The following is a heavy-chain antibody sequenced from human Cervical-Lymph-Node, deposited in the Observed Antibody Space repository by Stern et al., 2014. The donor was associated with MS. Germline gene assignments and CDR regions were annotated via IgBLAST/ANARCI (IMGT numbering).Heavy chain of an antibody. CDR2: IYTDDTT. CDR3: ARAIFGVNTAAMAPDAFGT. D-gene: IGHD3-3*01. J-gene: IGHJ3*02. Sequence: EVQLVESGGGLIQPGGSLRLSCAAPGFTVSNNYMSWVRQAPGKGLEWVSLIYTDDTTYYAGSVKGRFTISRDSSKNKLFLQMNSLRAEDTAVYYCARAIFGVNTAAMAPDAFGTWGQGTMVTVSS. CDR1: GFTVSNNY. V-gene: IGHV3-53*01.